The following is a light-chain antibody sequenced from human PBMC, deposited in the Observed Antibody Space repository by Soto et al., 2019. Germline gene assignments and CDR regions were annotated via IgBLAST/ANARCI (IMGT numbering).Light chain of an antibody. CDR1: SSNIGSNS. J-gene: IGLJ2*01. V-gene: IGLV1-44*01. CDR2: YNN. Sequence: QAVLTQPPSASGTPGQRVTISCSGSSSNIGSNSVNWFQQFPGAAPKVLIYYNNRRPSGVPDRFSDSKSGTSASLAISGLQSEDEADYYCAAWDDSLNGVIFGGGTKLTVL. CDR3: AAWDDSLNGVI.